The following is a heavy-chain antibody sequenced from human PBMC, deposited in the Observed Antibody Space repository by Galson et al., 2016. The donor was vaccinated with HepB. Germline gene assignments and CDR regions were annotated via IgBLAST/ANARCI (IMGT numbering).Heavy chain of an antibody. CDR3: AHRRLLGSYGHLGSFDD. Sequence: PALVKPTQTLTLTCTFSGFSLTTDGVGVGWIRQPPGKALEWLALIYWDDDKRYIVSLRSRLSITKDTSNNQVVLTMTKMDPVDTATYFCAHRRLLGSYGHLGSFDDGGQGALVTVSS. D-gene: IGHD3-16*01. CDR1: GFSLTTDGVG. J-gene: IGHJ4*02. CDR2: IYWDDDK. V-gene: IGHV2-5*02.